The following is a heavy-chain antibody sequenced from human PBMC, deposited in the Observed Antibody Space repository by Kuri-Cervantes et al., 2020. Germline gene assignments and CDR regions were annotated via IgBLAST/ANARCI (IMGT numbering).Heavy chain of an antibody. D-gene: IGHD6-19*01. CDR3: ARRGSGWSFDY. J-gene: IGHJ4*02. CDR2: INSDGSRT. V-gene: IGHV3-74*01. Sequence: GESLKIFGAASGITFSSYWMHWVRQGPGKGLVWVSRINSDGSRTDYADSVKGRFTISRDNAKNTLYLQMNSLRAEDTAVYYCARRGSGWSFDYWGQGTLVTVSS. CDR1: GITFSSYW.